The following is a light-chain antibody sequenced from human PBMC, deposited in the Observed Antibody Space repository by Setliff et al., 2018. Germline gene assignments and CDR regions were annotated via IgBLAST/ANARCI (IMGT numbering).Light chain of an antibody. CDR3: CSYAGRYTPDV. V-gene: IGLV2-11*01. CDR2: DVS. CDR1: SSDVGGYNY. Sequence: QSALTQPRSVSGSPGQSVTISCTGTSSDVGGYNYVSWYQQHPGKAPKLMISDVSXXXSGXXXXXXXXXXXXXXXLTISGLQAEDEADYYCCSYAGRYTPDVFGSGTKVTVL. J-gene: IGLJ1*01.